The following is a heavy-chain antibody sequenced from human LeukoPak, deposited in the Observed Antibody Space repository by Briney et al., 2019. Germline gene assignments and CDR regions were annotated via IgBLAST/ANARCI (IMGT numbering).Heavy chain of an antibody. Sequence: GASVKVSCKASGYTFTGYYMHWVRQAPGQGLEWMGWINPNSGGTNYAQKFQGRVTMTRDPSMSTGYMELSRLRADDTAIYYCARDKGAAGSDYWGQGTLVTVSS. J-gene: IGHJ4*02. D-gene: IGHD6-13*01. CDR1: GYTFTGYY. V-gene: IGHV1-2*02. CDR2: INPNSGGT. CDR3: ARDKGAAGSDY.